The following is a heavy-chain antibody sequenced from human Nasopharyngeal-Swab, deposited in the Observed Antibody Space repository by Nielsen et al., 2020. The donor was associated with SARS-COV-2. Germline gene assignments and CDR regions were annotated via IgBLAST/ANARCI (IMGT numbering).Heavy chain of an antibody. CDR1: GFTFTSYA. CDR3: ATYPS. Sequence: GESLKISCAASGFTFTSYAMYWVRQAPGKGLEWVSGISGTGGNTDYADSVKGRFTISRDNSKKTLQLQMNSLRAEDTAIYYCATYPSWGQGTLVTVSS. V-gene: IGHV3-23*01. J-gene: IGHJ5*02. CDR2: ISGTGGNT.